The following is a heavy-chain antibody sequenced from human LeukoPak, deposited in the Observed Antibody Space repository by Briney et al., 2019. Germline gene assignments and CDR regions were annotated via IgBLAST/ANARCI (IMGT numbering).Heavy chain of an antibody. CDR2: INPNSGGT. J-gene: IGHJ4*02. D-gene: IGHD2-2*01. CDR3: ARDWFAPGRGYQLLEGY. Sequence: ASVKVSCKASGYTFTGYYMHWVRQAPGQGLEWMGWINPNSGGTNYAQKFQGRVTMTRDTSISTAYMELSRLGSDDTAVYYCARDWFAPGRGYQLLEGYWGQGTLVTVSS. V-gene: IGHV1-2*02. CDR1: GYTFTGYY.